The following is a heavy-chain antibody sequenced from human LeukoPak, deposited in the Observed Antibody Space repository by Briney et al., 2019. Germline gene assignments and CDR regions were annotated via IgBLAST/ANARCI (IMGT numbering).Heavy chain of an antibody. CDR3: AKEQYNWNQYNWFDP. J-gene: IGHJ5*02. D-gene: IGHD1-20*01. V-gene: IGHV3-74*01. Sequence: GGSLRLSCAASGFTFSSYWMHWVRQAPGKGLVWVSRINSDGSSTSYADSVKGRFTISRDNAKNTLYLQMNSLRAEDTAVYYCAKEQYNWNQYNWFDPWGQGTLVTVSS. CDR2: INSDGSST. CDR1: GFTFSSYW.